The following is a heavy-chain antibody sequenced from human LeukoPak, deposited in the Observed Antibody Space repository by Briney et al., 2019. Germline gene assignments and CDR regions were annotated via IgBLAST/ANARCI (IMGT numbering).Heavy chain of an antibody. CDR1: GYTFTGYY. V-gene: IGHV1-2*02. D-gene: IGHD3-10*01. J-gene: IGHJ4*02. CDR3: ARDRTTMVRGVPY. Sequence: ASVKVSCKASGYTFTGYYMHWVRQAPGQGLEWMGWINPNSGGTNYAQKFQGRVTMTRDTSISTAYMELSRLRSDDTAVYYCARDRTTMVRGVPYWGQGTLVTVSS. CDR2: INPNSGGT.